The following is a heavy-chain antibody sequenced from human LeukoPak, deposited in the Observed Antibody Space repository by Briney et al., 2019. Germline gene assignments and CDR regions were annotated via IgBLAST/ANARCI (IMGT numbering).Heavy chain of an antibody. CDR1: GFTFSDYY. D-gene: IGHD3-10*01. Sequence: PGGSLRLSCAASGFTFSDYYMSWIRQAPGKGLEWLAYITSISSAVYYADSVKGRFTISTDNAKNTLYLQMNSLRAEDTAVYYCATGGRGGAFGIWGQGTMVTVSS. CDR3: ATGGRGGAFGI. J-gene: IGHJ3*02. V-gene: IGHV3-11*04. CDR2: ITSISSAV.